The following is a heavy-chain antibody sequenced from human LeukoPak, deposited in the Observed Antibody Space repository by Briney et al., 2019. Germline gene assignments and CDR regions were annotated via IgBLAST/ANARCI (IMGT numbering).Heavy chain of an antibody. Sequence: ASVKVSCKASGYTFTVYYMHGVRQAPGQGLEWMVWINPNSGGTNYAQKFQGRVTLTRATSITTAYMELSRLRSDATAVYYCARGALMKRWLQSLWGQGTLVTVSS. CDR2: INPNSGGT. CDR3: ARGALMKRWLQSL. D-gene: IGHD5-24*01. V-gene: IGHV1-2*02. CDR1: GYTFTVYY. J-gene: IGHJ4*02.